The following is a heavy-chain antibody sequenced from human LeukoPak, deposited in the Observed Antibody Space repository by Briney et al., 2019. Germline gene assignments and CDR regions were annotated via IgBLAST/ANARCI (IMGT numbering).Heavy chain of an antibody. CDR3: AHSLDGSGSYNWFDP. D-gene: IGHD3-10*01. CDR1: GYTFTSYD. Sequence: ASVKVSCKASGYTFTSYDINWVRQATGQGLEWMGWMNPNSGNTGYAQKFQGRVTMTRNTSISTAYMELSSLRSEDTAVYYCAHSLDGSGSYNWFDPWGQGALVTVSS. CDR2: MNPNSGNT. V-gene: IGHV1-8*01. J-gene: IGHJ5*02.